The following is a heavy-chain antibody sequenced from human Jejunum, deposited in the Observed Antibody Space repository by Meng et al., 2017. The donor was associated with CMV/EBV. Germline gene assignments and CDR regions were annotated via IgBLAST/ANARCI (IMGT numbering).Heavy chain of an antibody. Sequence: QVQLVHSGFELKQPGASVKVSCRPSGYTFTSYAINWVRQAPGQGPDWMGWIDPNTGNPTYDQGFTGRFVFSLDTSVSTAYLQINSLRADDTAVYYCARDSPLDGYSLLDYWGQGTLVTVSS. CDR1: GYTFTSYA. D-gene: IGHD5-24*01. J-gene: IGHJ4*02. CDR2: IDPNTGNP. CDR3: ARDSPLDGYSLLDY. V-gene: IGHV7-4-1*02.